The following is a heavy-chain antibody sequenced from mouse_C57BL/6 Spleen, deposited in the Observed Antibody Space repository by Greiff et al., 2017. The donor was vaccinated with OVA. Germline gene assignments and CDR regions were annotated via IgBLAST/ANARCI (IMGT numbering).Heavy chain of an antibody. CDR2: ISSGSSTI. CDR1: GFTFSDYG. V-gene: IGHV5-17*01. D-gene: IGHD1-1*01. J-gene: IGHJ2*01. CDR3: AKDYGSSYGYFDY. Sequence: EVKLVESGGGLVKPGGSLKLSCAASGFTFSDYGMHWVRQAPEKGLEWVAYISSGSSTIYYADTVKGRFTISRDNAKNTLFLQMTSLRSEDTAMYYCAKDYGSSYGYFDYWGQGTTLTVSS.